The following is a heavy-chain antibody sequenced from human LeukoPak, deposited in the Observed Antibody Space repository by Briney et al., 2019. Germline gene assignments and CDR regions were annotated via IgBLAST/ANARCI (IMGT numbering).Heavy chain of an antibody. J-gene: IGHJ6*03. CDR2: IYYSGST. Sequence: PSETLSLTCTVSGGSISSYYWSWIRQPPGKGLEWIGYIYYSGSTNYNPSLKSRATISVDTSKNQFSLKLSSVTAADTAVYYCARVRDRQGAYMDVWGKGTTVTVSS. D-gene: IGHD3-16*01. CDR3: ARVRDRQGAYMDV. V-gene: IGHV4-59*01. CDR1: GGSISSYY.